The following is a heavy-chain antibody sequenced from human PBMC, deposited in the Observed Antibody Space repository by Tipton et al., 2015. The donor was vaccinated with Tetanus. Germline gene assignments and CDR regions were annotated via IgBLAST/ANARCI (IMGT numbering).Heavy chain of an antibody. D-gene: IGHD2-21*02. CDR2: ISSSSHYI. V-gene: IGHV3-21*01. CDR1: GFTLSRYT. Sequence: SLRLSCAASGFTLSRYTLNWVRQAPGKGLEWVSSISSSSHYIYYADSVKGRFTISRDNAKNSLYLQMISLRAEDTAVYSCARGMAEASNCGGDCYSDYWGQGTLVTVSS. CDR3: ARGMAEASNCGGDCYSDY. J-gene: IGHJ4*02.